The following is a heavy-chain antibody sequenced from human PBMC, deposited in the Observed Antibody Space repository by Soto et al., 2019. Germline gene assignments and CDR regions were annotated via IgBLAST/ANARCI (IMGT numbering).Heavy chain of an antibody. CDR3: ARRGPGTYFDY. CDR1: GFIFRNYG. J-gene: IGHJ4*02. CDR2: LTGSGEAT. Sequence: PGESLKISCSASGFIFRNYGMSWVRQAPGKGLEWVSALTGSGEATYYADSLKGRFTISRDNSENTLYLQMNSLRADDTAVYYCARRGPGTYFDYWGQGTLVTVSS. D-gene: IGHD6-13*01. V-gene: IGHV3-23*01.